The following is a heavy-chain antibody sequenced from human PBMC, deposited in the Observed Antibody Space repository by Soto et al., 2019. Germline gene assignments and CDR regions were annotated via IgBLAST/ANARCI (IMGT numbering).Heavy chain of an antibody. CDR3: ARGLRNYYDRSGLHY. D-gene: IGHD3-22*01. CDR1: GFTFSNYE. J-gene: IGHJ4*02. CDR2: ISYSGSTI. Sequence: HPGGSLRLSCAASGFTFSNYEINWVRQAPGKGLEWVSYISYSGSTIYYADSVKGRFTISRDNSKNSLYLQMNSLRAEDTAVYYCARGLRNYYDRSGLHYWGQGTLVTVSS. V-gene: IGHV3-48*03.